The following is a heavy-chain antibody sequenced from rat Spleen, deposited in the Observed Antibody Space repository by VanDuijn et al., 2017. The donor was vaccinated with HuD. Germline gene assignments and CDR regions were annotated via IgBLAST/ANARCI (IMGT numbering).Heavy chain of an antibody. CDR3: VRQWDY. CDR2: INYDGSST. Sequence: EVQLVESDGDIVRPGRSLKLSCAASGFIFSDHYVAWVRQAPMKGLEWVATINYDGSSTFYRDSVRDRFTISRDNAKSTLYLQMDSLKSEDTATYYCVRQWDYWGQGVMVTVSS. V-gene: IGHV5-29*01. CDR1: GFIFSDHY. J-gene: IGHJ2*01.